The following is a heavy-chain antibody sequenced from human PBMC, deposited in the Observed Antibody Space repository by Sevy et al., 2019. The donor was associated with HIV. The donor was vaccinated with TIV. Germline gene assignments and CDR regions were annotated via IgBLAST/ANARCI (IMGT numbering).Heavy chain of an antibody. CDR2: IYSGGST. CDR3: ARATPDLWSGYYMDY. D-gene: IGHD3-3*01. Sequence: GGSLRLSCAASGFTVSSNYMSWVRQAPGKGLEWVSVIYSGGSTYYADSVKGRFTISRDNSKNTLYLQMNSLRAEDTAVYYCARATPDLWSGYYMDYWGQGTLVTVSS. V-gene: IGHV3-53*01. CDR1: GFTVSSNY. J-gene: IGHJ4*02.